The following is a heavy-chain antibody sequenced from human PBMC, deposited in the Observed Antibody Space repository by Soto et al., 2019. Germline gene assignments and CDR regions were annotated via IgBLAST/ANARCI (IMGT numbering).Heavy chain of an antibody. V-gene: IGHV1-2*04. Sequence: WMGWINPNSGGTNYAQKFQGWVTMTRDTSISTAYMELSRLRSDDTAVYYCARGGRYCSSTSCYLYYYGMDVWGQGTTVTVSS. CDR2: INPNSGGT. D-gene: IGHD2-2*01. CDR3: ARGGRYCSSTSCYLYYYGMDV. J-gene: IGHJ6*02.